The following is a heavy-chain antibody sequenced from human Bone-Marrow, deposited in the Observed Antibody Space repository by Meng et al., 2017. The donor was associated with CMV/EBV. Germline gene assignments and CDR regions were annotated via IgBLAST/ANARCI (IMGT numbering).Heavy chain of an antibody. D-gene: IGHD2-2*01. J-gene: IGHJ6*02. CDR2: IYYSGST. Sequence: SETLSLTCTVSGGSISSGGYYWSWIRQHPGKGLEWIGYIYYSGSTYYNPSLKSRVTISVDTSKNQFSLKLSSVTAADTAVYYCARGVSTSGLGMDVWGQGTMVTVSS. V-gene: IGHV4-31*03. CDR3: ARGVSTSGLGMDV. CDR1: GGSISSGGYY.